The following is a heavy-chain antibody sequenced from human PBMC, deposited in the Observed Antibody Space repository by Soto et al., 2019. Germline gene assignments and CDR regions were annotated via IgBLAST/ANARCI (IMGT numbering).Heavy chain of an antibody. CDR1: GGSISSSSYY. CDR2: IYYSGST. V-gene: IGHV4-39*01. J-gene: IGHJ4*02. Sequence: SETLSLTCTVSGGSISSSSYYWGWIRQPPGKGLEWIGSIYYSGSTYYNPSLKSRVTISVDTSKNQFSLKLSSVTAADTAVYYCARPAPVTRRGYYFDYWGQGTLVTVSS. CDR3: ARPAPVTRRGYYFDY. D-gene: IGHD4-17*01.